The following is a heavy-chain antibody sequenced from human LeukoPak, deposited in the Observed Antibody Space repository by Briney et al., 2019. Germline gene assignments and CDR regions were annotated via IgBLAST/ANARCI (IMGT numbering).Heavy chain of an antibody. D-gene: IGHD6-19*01. V-gene: IGHV4-4*07. CDR1: GGSISSYY. CDR2: IYTSGCT. J-gene: IGHJ4*02. Sequence: SETLSLTCTVSGGSISSYYWNWIRQPAGKGLEWIGRIYTSGCTNYNPSLKSRVTMSVDTSKNQFSLKLTSVTAADTAVYYCARGKVVAGTPGQNSWDNWGQGILVTVSS. CDR3: ARGKVVAGTPGQNSWDN.